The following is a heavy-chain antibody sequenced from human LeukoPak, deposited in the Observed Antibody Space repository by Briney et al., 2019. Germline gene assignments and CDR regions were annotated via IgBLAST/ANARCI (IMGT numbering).Heavy chain of an antibody. D-gene: IGHD5-24*01. Sequence: QPGGSLSLSCGASGFTFSTYWMSWVRQAPGRGLEWVANIKQDGSEKYYVDSVKGRFTISRDNAKNSLYLQMNSLRAEDTAVYYCARGGGYYFDYLGQGTLVTVSS. CDR2: IKQDGSEK. V-gene: IGHV3-7*01. J-gene: IGHJ4*02. CDR1: GFTFSTYW. CDR3: ARGGGYYFDY.